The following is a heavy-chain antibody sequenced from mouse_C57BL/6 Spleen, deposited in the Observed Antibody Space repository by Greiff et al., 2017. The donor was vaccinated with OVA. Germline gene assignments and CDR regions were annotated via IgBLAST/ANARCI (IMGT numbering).Heavy chain of an antibody. CDR1: GYTFTSYG. CDR2: IYPRSGNT. J-gene: IGHJ2*01. D-gene: IGHD3-1*01. CDR3: ARSGGTCLPFDY. Sequence: VQLQQSGAELARPGASVKLSCKASGYTFTSYGISWVKQRTGQGLEWIGEIYPRSGNTYYNEKFKGKATLTADKSSSTAYMELRSLTSEDSAVYFCARSGGTCLPFDYWGQGTTLTVSS. V-gene: IGHV1-81*01.